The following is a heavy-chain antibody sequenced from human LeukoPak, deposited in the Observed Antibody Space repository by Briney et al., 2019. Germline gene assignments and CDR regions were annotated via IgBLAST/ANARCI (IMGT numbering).Heavy chain of an antibody. J-gene: IGHJ6*03. V-gene: IGHV1-2*02. CDR2: INPNSGGT. Sequence: ASVKVSCKASGYIFTGYYMHWVRQAPGQGLEWMGWINPNSGGTNYAQKFQGRVTMTRDTSISTAYMELSRLRSDDTAVYYCARGIMTGYYMDVWGKGTTVTVSS. CDR3: ARGIMTGYYMDV. D-gene: IGHD3-16*01. CDR1: GYIFTGYY.